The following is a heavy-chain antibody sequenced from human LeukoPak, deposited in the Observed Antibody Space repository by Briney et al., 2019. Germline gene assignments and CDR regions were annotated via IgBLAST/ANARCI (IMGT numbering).Heavy chain of an antibody. D-gene: IGHD2/OR15-2a*01. V-gene: IGHV3-74*01. J-gene: IGHJ5*02. CDR2: INSDGSST. Sequence: GGSLRLSCAASGFTFSRYWMHWVRQVPGKGLVWVSRINSDGSSTRYADSVKGRFTISRDNAKNTLYLQMNSLRDDDTAVYYRARDLSRSFNWFDPWGQGTLVTVSS. CDR1: GFTFSRYW. CDR3: ARDLSRSFNWFDP.